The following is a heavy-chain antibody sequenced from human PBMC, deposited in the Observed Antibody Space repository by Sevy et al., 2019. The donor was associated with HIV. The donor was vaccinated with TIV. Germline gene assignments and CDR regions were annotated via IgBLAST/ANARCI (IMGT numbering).Heavy chain of an antibody. D-gene: IGHD3-22*01. CDR2: ISGGDDST. V-gene: IGHV3-23*01. Sequence: GGSLRLSCAASGFIFSDYAMSWVRQAPGKGLEWVSSISGGDDSTYYADSVKGRFTVSRDNSKNTLYLQMNTLRAEDTALSYCAKFGDYYASGGYYWYFDFWGRGTLVTVSS. CDR3: AKFGDYYASGGYYWYFDF. CDR1: GFIFSDYA. J-gene: IGHJ2*01.